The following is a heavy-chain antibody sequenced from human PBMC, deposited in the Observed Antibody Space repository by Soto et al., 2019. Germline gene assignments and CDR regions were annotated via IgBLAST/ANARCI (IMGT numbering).Heavy chain of an antibody. CDR2: IYYSGST. CDR1: GGSISSGDYY. CDR3: ARVSVHDYGGNSVAAFDI. J-gene: IGHJ3*02. D-gene: IGHD4-17*01. V-gene: IGHV4-30-4*01. Sequence: QVQLQESGPGLVKPSQTLSLTCTVSGGSISSGDYYWSWIRQPPGKGLEWIGYIYYSGSTYYNPSLKSRVTISVDTSKNQFSLKLSSVTAADTAVYYCARVSVHDYGGNSVAAFDIWGQGTMVTVSS.